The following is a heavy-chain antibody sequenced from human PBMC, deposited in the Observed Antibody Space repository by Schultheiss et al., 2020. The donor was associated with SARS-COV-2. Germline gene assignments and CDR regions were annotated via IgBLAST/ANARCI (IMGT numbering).Heavy chain of an antibody. CDR1: GYTLTELS. D-gene: IGHD3-3*01. V-gene: IGHV1-24*01. Sequence: ASVKVSCKVSGYTLTELSMHWVRQAPGKGLEWMGGFDPEDGETIYAQKFQGRVTMTEDTSTDTAYMELSSLRSEDTAVYYCATDRLRRATIFGVGVWGMDVWGQGTTVTVSS. CDR3: ATDRLRRATIFGVGVWGMDV. J-gene: IGHJ6*02. CDR2: FDPEDGET.